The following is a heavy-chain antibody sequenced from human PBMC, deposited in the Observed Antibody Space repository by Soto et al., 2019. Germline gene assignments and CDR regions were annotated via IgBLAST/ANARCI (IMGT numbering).Heavy chain of an antibody. Sequence: SEALSLTCDVSGFSISSGYYWGWIRQSPGKGREWIGTFHYSGSTYHKPSLKSRVTISVYTSKNQFSLYVNSVTAADTAVYYCARQYIESIPVTGIELGDLDVWGQGTTVTDFS. D-gene: IGHD6-19*01. J-gene: IGHJ6*02. CDR1: GFSISSGYY. CDR3: ARQYIESIPVTGIELGDLDV. V-gene: IGHV4-38-2*01. CDR2: FHYSGST.